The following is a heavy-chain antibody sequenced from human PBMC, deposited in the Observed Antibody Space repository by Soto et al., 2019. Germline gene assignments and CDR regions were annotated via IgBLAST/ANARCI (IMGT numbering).Heavy chain of an antibody. CDR2: ISGSGVST. CDR1: GFTFSSYA. CDR3: AKDKVVAATPDWFDP. J-gene: IGHJ5*02. Sequence: GGSLRLSCAASGFTFSSYAMSWVRQAPGKGLDWFSAISGSGVSTYYADSVKGRFTISRDNSKNTLYLQMNSLRAEDTAVYYCAKDKVVAATPDWFDPWGQGTLVTVSS. D-gene: IGHD2-15*01. V-gene: IGHV3-23*01.